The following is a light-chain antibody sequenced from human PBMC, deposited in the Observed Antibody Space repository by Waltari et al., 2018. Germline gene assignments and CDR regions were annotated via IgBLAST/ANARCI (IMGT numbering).Light chain of an antibody. Sequence: QSALTQPASVSGSPGQSITISCTGPSSDLGSYNFVSWYQHLPVKAPKLILYEVTKRPSGVSDRFSGSKSGNTASLTISGLQAEDDADYYCYSSAMSAFVVFGGGTKLTVL. CDR1: SSDLGSYNF. J-gene: IGLJ3*02. V-gene: IGLV2-23*02. CDR3: YSSAMSAFVV. CDR2: EVT.